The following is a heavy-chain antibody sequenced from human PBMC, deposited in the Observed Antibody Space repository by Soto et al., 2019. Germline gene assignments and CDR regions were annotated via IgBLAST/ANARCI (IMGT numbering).Heavy chain of an antibody. Sequence: QVQLQASGPGLVKPSETLSLTCTVSGGSISSYYWSWIRQPPGKGLEWIGYIYYSGSTNYDPSRKSRVAISVDTSKNQFSLKLSSVTAAGTAVYYCARDQRLLVNYVGGSHYYGMDVWGQGTTATVSS. V-gene: IGHV4-59*01. CDR1: GGSISSYY. CDR3: ARDQRLLVNYVGGSHYYGMDV. J-gene: IGHJ6*02. CDR2: IYYSGST. D-gene: IGHD4-4*01.